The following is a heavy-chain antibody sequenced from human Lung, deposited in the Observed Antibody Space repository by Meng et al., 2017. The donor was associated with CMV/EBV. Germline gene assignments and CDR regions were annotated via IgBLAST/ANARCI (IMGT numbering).Heavy chain of an antibody. D-gene: IGHD2-15*01. J-gene: IGHJ6*02. V-gene: IGHV3-21*01. CDR1: GFIFSAHT. Sequence: GESLKISCVASGFIFSAHTMNWVRQAPGQGLEWISSISSSSSYVYYGDSVKDRFTVSRDNAKDSLYLQMNSLRVEDTAVYYCSREGFNGSGLYCNTIHYYGMDLWGQGTXVTVSS. CDR2: ISSSSSYV. CDR3: SREGFNGSGLYCNTIHYYGMDL.